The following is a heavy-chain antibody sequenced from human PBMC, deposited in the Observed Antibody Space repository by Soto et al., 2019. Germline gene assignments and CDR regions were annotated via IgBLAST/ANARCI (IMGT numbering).Heavy chain of an antibody. Sequence: QVQLVESGGGVVQPGRSLRLSCAASGFTFSSYAMHWVRKAQGKGLEWVAVISYDGSNKYYADSVKGRFTISRDNSKNTLYLQMNSLRAEDTAVYYCARILPVGATTYYYYGMDVWGQGTTVTVSS. V-gene: IGHV3-30-3*01. CDR2: ISYDGSNK. D-gene: IGHD1-26*01. J-gene: IGHJ6*02. CDR3: ARILPVGATTYYYYGMDV. CDR1: GFTFSSYA.